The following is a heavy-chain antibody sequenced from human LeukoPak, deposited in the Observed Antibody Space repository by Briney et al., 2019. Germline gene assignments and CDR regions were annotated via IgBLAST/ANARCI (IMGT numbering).Heavy chain of an antibody. CDR3: TTEKGYSGSGIFGY. V-gene: IGHV3-15*01. CDR1: GFIFRNAW. Sequence: GGSLRLSCAASGFIFRNAWMNWVRQAPGKGLEWVGRIKSKTDGGTTDYAAPVKGRFTISREDSRDSLYLQMNSLKTEDTAVYYCTTEKGYSGSGIFGYWGQGTLVTVSS. D-gene: IGHD3-10*01. CDR2: IKSKTDGGTT. J-gene: IGHJ4*02.